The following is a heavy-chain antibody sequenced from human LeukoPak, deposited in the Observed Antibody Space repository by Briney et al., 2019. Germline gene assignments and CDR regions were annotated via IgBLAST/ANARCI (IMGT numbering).Heavy chain of an antibody. Sequence: SETLSLTCTVSGGSLSSTSYYWGWIRQPPGKGLDWIGTMYYSGSTYYNPSLKSRVTISVDRSKNQFSLKVSSVTAADAAVYYCARHYPDYYDSSGYRYYYYYMDGWGKGTTVTVSS. CDR3: ARHYPDYYDSSGYRYYYYYMDG. D-gene: IGHD3-22*01. CDR1: GGSLSSTSYY. J-gene: IGHJ6*03. CDR2: MYYSGST. V-gene: IGHV4-39*01.